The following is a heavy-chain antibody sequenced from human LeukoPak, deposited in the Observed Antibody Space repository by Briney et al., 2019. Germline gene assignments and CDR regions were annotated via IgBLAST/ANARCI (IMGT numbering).Heavy chain of an antibody. CDR2: IYHSGST. J-gene: IGHJ4*02. D-gene: IGHD3-10*01. CDR1: GYSISSGYY. V-gene: IGHV4-38-2*02. Sequence: PSETLSLTCTVSGYSISSGYYWGWIRQPPGKGLEWIGSIYHSGSTYYNPSLKSRVTISVDTSKNQFSLKLSSVTAADTAVYYCARVPTWFGELYFDYWGQGTLVTVSS. CDR3: ARVPTWFGELYFDY.